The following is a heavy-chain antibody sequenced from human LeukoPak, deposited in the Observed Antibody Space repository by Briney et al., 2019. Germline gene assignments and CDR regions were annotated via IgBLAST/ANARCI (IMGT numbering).Heavy chain of an antibody. Sequence: SETLSLTCTVSAGSISSHYWSWIRQPPGKGLEWIGHIYYTGNTNYGPSLMSRVTISVDTSKNYFSLKLNSVTAADTAVYYCARSYNSGSYYPFYFDFWGQGALVTVSS. CDR2: IYYTGNT. V-gene: IGHV4-59*11. CDR3: ARSYNSGSYYPFYFDF. D-gene: IGHD3-10*01. CDR1: AGSISSHY. J-gene: IGHJ4*02.